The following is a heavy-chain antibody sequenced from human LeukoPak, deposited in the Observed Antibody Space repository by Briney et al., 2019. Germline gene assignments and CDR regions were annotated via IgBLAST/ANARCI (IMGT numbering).Heavy chain of an antibody. CDR2: INHSGST. D-gene: IGHD1-26*01. CDR1: GGSFSGYY. V-gene: IGHV4-34*01. CDR3: ARGATTSVYYGTDV. J-gene: IGHJ6*02. Sequence: SETLSLTCAVYGGSFSGYYWSWIRQPPGKGLEWIGEINHSGSTNYNPSLKSRVTISVDTSKNQFSLKLSSVTAADTAVYYCARGATTSVYYGTDVWGQGTTVTVSS.